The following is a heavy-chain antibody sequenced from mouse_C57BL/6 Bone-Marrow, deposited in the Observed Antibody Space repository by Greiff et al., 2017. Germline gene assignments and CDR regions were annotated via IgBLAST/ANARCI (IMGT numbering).Heavy chain of an antibody. J-gene: IGHJ4*01. V-gene: IGHV1-82*01. CDR3: ARCLRQPWAMDY. D-gene: IGHD3-2*01. CDR2: IYPGDGDT. CDR1: GYAFSSSW. Sequence: QVQLKESGPELVKPGASVKISCKASGYAFSSSWMNWVKQRPGKGLEWIGRIYPGDGDTNYNGKFKGKATLTADKSSSTAYMQLSSLTSEDSAVYFCARCLRQPWAMDYWGQGTSVTVSS.